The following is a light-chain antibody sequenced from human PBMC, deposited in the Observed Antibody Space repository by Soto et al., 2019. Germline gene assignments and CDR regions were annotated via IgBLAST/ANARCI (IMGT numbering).Light chain of an antibody. CDR3: TSYAGTNNPYV. CDR1: SSDVGDYNY. CDR2: EVS. J-gene: IGLJ1*01. Sequence: QSVLTQPPSAYGSPGQSVTISCTGTSSDVGDYNYVSWYQQHPGKAPKLMIYEVSKRPSGVPDRFSGSKSGNTASLTVSGLQAEDEADYYCTSYAGTNNPYVFGTGTKVTVL. V-gene: IGLV2-8*01.